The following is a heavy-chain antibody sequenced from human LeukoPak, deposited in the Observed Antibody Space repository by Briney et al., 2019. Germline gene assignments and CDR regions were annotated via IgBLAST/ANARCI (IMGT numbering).Heavy chain of an antibody. V-gene: IGHV4-30-2*01. D-gene: IGHD6-13*01. CDR1: GGSISSGSYS. CDR3: ARYSSTWPYWYFDL. J-gene: IGHJ2*01. Sequence: PSETLSLTCAVSGGSISSGSYSWGWIRQPPGKGLEWIGYIYHSGSTYYNPSLKSRVTISVDGSKNQFSLKLTSVTAADTAVYYCARYSSTWPYWYFDLWGRGTLVTVSS. CDR2: IYHSGST.